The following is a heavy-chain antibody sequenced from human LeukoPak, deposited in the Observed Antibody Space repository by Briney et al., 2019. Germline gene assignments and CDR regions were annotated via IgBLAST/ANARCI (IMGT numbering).Heavy chain of an antibody. CDR1: GFTFSDYY. Sequence: PGGSLRLSCAASGFTFSDYYTSWIRQAPGKGLEWVSYISRSSSYTKYADSVKGRFTISRDNAKNSLYLQMNSLRAEDTAVYYCVREGYCSGGSCYTNPDYWGQGTLVTVSS. CDR2: ISRSSSYT. D-gene: IGHD2-15*01. J-gene: IGHJ4*02. CDR3: VREGYCSGGSCYTNPDY. V-gene: IGHV3-11*05.